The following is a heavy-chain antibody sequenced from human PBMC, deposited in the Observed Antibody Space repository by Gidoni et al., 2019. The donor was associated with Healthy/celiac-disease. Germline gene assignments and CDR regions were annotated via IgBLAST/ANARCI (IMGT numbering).Heavy chain of an antibody. Sequence: VQLVESGGGLFQPGGSLGLSCAASGFTFSSYWMCWVRQAPGQGLEWVANIKQDGSEKYYVDSVKGRFTISRDNAKNSLYLQMNSLRAEDTAVYYCARVSYPYSGSFDYWGQGTLVTVSS. CDR3: ARVSYPYSGSFDY. CDR2: IKQDGSEK. V-gene: IGHV3-7*01. J-gene: IGHJ4*02. D-gene: IGHD1-26*01. CDR1: GFTFSSYW.